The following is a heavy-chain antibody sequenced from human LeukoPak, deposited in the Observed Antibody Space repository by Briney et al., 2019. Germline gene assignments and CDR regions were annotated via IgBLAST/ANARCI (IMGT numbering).Heavy chain of an antibody. CDR1: GFTFSKYG. CDR2: IRYDGSDK. CDR3: AKDSWELGVPSEIDY. V-gene: IGHV3-30*02. Sequence: GGSLRLSCAASGFTFSKYGMHWVRQAPGKGLEWVTFIRYDGSDKYYADSVKGRFIVSRDHSRATLYLQMSSLRVEDTALYYCAKDSWELGVPSEIDYWGQGTLVTVSS. D-gene: IGHD3-10*01. J-gene: IGHJ4*02.